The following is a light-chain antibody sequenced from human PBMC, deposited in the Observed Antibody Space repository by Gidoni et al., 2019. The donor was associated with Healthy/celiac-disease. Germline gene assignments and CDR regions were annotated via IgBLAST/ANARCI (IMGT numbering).Light chain of an antibody. CDR3: QQLNSYLRAPT. CDR2: AAS. CDR1: QGISSY. J-gene: IGKJ4*01. Sequence: DIQLTQSPSFLSASVGDRVTITCRASQGISSYLAWYQQKPGKAPKLLIYAASTLQSGVPSRFSGSGSGTEFTLTISSLQPEDFATYYCQQLNSYLRAPTFGGGTKVEIK. V-gene: IGKV1-9*01.